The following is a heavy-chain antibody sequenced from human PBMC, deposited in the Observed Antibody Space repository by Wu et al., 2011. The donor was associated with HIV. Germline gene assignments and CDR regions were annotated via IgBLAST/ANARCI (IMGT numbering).Heavy chain of an antibody. CDR2: ILPIFHTT. V-gene: IGHV1-69*01. CDR1: GDTFSSYG. J-gene: IGHJ5*02. D-gene: IGHD3-10*01. CDR3: ARGGGFGEYWFDP. Sequence: QVQLVQSGAEVTKPGSSVKVSCKVAGDTFSSYGINWVRQAPGQGLEWMGGILPIFHTTNYAQTFQGRLTLTADESTNTVNMEMSGLRSEDTALYYCARGGGFGEYWFDPWGQGTLVTV.